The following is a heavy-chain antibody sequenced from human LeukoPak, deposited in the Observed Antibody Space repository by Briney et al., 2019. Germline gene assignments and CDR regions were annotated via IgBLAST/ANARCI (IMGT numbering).Heavy chain of an antibody. CDR3: ARDRAGTTEWFDL. J-gene: IGHJ5*02. D-gene: IGHD1-7*01. CDR2: IKQDGSEK. CDR1: GFNFSNYW. Sequence: PGGSLRLSCEASGFNFSNYWMTWVRQAPGKGLEWVANIKQDGSEKYYADSVKGRFTISRDNGKNSLYLQMNSLRSEDTAVYYCARDRAGTTEWFDLWGQGTLVTVSS. V-gene: IGHV3-7*01.